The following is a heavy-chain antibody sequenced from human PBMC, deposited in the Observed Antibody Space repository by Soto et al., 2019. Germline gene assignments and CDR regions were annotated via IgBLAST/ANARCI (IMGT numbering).Heavy chain of an antibody. CDR1: DDGSSY. CDR2: IHYGGTT. CDR3: ASDSDIARFFI. J-gene: IGHJ4*02. V-gene: IGHV4-39*01. D-gene: IGHD2-21*02. Sequence: PSETLSLTCSVSDDGSSYWGWIRQPPGKGLEWIGSIHYGGTTYYSPSLRSRVTISLDTSKSQFSLNLNSVIATDAAVYYCASDSDIARFFIWGQGIPVTVSS.